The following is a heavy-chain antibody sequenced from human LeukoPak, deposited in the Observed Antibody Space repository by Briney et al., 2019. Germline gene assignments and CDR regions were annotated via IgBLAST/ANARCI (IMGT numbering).Heavy chain of an antibody. Sequence: GASVKVSCKASGGTFSSYAISWVRQAPGQGLEWMGRIIPILGIANYAQKFQGRVTITAHKSTSTAYMELSSLRSEDTAVYYCARAYYYDSSGYYNWFDPWGQGTLVTVSS. CDR2: IIPILGIA. V-gene: IGHV1-69*04. CDR3: ARAYYYDSSGYYNWFDP. J-gene: IGHJ5*02. D-gene: IGHD3-22*01. CDR1: GGTFSSYA.